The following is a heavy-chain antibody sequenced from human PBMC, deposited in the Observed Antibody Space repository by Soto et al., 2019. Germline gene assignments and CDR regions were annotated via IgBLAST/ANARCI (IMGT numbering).Heavy chain of an antibody. J-gene: IGHJ4*01. Sequence: QPGGSRRLSWSAAGFTFSSSWMNWFRQAPGKGLEWVAGIKEDGSEKYCGDFVKGRFTISRDNAENSLYLQMNGLRAEDTAVYYCARHRGYGCFDNLGLGTLVTISS. CDR3: ARHRGYGCFDN. V-gene: IGHV3-7*01. CDR1: GFTFSSSW. D-gene: IGHD5-18*01. CDR2: IKEDGSEK.